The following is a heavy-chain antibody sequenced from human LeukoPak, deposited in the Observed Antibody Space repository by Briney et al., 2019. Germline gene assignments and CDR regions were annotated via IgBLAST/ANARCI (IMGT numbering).Heavy chain of an antibody. CDR1: GYTFTGYY. V-gene: IGHV1-2*02. J-gene: IGHJ5*02. CDR3: ARGYCSGGSCFRGSLYNWFDP. CDR2: INPNSGGT. D-gene: IGHD2-15*01. Sequence: ASVKVSCKASGYTFTGYYMHWVRQAPGQGLEWMGWINPNSGGTNYAQKFQGRVTMTRDTSISTAYMELSRLRSDDTAVYYCARGYCSGGSCFRGSLYNWFDPWGRGTLVTVSS.